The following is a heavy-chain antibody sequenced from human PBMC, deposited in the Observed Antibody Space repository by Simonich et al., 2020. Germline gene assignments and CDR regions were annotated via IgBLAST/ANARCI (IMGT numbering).Heavy chain of an antibody. V-gene: IGHV4-59*01. CDR3: ARGISSGWYWYFDL. CDR2: IYYSGST. Sequence: QVQLQESGPGLVTPSETLSLTCTVSGVSISSYYWSWIRQPPGKGLEWIGYIYYSGSTNYNPSLKSRVTISVDTSKNQFSLKRSSVTAADTAVYYCARGISSGWYWYFDLWGRGTLVTVSS. CDR1: GVSISSYY. J-gene: IGHJ2*01. D-gene: IGHD6-19*01.